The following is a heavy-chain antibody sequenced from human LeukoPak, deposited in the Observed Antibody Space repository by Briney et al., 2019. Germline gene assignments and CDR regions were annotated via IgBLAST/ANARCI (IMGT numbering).Heavy chain of an antibody. CDR1: GYTFTDYT. Sequence: GASVKVSCKASGYTFTDYTMHWLRQAHGQRLDWMGWINGGSGNTKYSPEFQGRVTITRDTSASTAYMELSSLRSEDTAVYYCANPRYDSSGYYYVDWGQGTLVTVSS. D-gene: IGHD3-22*01. J-gene: IGHJ4*02. V-gene: IGHV1-3*01. CDR3: ANPRYDSSGYYYVD. CDR2: INGGSGNT.